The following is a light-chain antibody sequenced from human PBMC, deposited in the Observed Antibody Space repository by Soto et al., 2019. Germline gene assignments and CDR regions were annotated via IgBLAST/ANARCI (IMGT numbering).Light chain of an antibody. Sequence: SSELTQPPSVSVAPGQTATITCGGNNIGSRNVHWYQQRPGQAPVLVVYDDSDRPSGIPERFSGSNSGNTATLTISRVEAGDEADYYCQAWDDSSVVFGGGTQLTVL. J-gene: IGLJ2*01. CDR2: DDS. CDR1: NIGSRN. CDR3: QAWDDSSVV. V-gene: IGLV3-21*02.